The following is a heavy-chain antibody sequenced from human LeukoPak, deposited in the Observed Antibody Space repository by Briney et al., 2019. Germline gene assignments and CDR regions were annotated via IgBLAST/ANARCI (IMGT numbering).Heavy chain of an antibody. CDR3: ARDALRRRHWGAWFDP. V-gene: IGHV1-2*02. Sequence: VASGKLCCKASGYAFTSYGISWVRQAPGQGLEWMGWINTNSGGTNYAQKFQGRVIMTRDTSISTAYMELSRLRSDDTAVYYCARDALRRRHWGAWFDPWGQGTLVTVSS. D-gene: IGHD7-27*01. CDR2: INTNSGGT. CDR1: GYAFTSYG. J-gene: IGHJ5*02.